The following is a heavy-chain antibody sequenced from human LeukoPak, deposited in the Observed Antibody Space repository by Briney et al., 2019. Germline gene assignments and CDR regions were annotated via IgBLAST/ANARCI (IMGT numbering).Heavy chain of an antibody. D-gene: IGHD5-18*01. V-gene: IGHV3-53*01. CDR3: ARGYSYGLGSF. Sequence: PGGSLRLSCAASGFTVSSNYMSWVRQAPGKGLEWVSVIYSGGSTYDADSVKGRFTISRDNSKNTLYLQMNSLRAEDTAVYYCARGYSYGLGSFWGQGTLVTVSS. CDR1: GFTVSSNY. CDR2: IYSGGST. J-gene: IGHJ4*02.